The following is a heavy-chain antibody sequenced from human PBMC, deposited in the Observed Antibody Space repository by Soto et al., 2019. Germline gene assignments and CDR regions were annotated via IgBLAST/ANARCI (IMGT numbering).Heavy chain of an antibody. CDR1: GFTFSDNA. CDR2: ISSSGGPT. Sequence: GGSLRLSCAASGFTFSDNAMTWVRQAPGKGLEWVSYISSSGGPTKYADSVKGRFTISRDNAKNTLFLQLHSLRAEDTAFYYCARDAFGLYYLFCMVVCGHGTPFSVSS. J-gene: IGHJ6*02. CDR3: ARDAFGLYYLFCMVV. V-gene: IGHV3-48*03. D-gene: IGHD1-26*01.